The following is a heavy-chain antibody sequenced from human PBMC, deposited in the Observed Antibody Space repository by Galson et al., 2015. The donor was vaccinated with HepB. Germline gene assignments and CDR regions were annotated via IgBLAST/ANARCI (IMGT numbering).Heavy chain of an antibody. CDR1: GFTFDDYA. V-gene: IGHV3-9*01. CDR2: ISWNSGSI. CDR3: AKDMGTGAGTPTPFDY. J-gene: IGHJ4*02. Sequence: SLRLSCAASGFTFDDYAMHWVRQAPGKGLEWVSGISWNSGSIGYADSVKGRFTISRDNAKNSLYLQMNSLRAEDTALYYCAKDMGTGAGTPTPFDYWGQGTLVTVSS. D-gene: IGHD1-1*01.